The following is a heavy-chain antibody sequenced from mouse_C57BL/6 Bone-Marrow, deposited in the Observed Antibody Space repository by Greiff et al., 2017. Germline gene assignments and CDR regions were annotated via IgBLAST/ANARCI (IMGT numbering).Heavy chain of an antibody. J-gene: IGHJ2*01. Sequence: EVQLQQSGPVLVKPGASVKMSCKASGYTFTDYYMNWVKQSHGKSLEWIGVINPYNGGTSYNQKFKGKATLTVDKSSSTAYMELNSLTSEDSAVYYCAVIYYGNPYFDYWGQGTTLTVSS. V-gene: IGHV1-19*01. CDR3: AVIYYGNPYFDY. CDR2: INPYNGGT. CDR1: GYTFTDYY. D-gene: IGHD2-1*01.